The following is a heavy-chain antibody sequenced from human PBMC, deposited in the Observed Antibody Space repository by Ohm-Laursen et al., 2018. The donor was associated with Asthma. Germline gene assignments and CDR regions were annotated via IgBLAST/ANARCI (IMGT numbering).Heavy chain of an antibody. D-gene: IGHD1-26*01. CDR3: IKDLSGTYSFDY. CDR1: GFIFSGYG. Sequence: SLRLSCTAFGFIFSGYGMHWVRQAPGKGLEWVAVISYDGSNTYYADSVKGRFTISRDNSKNTLYLQMSSLRAEDTAVYHCIKDLSGTYSFDYWGQGALVTVSS. CDR2: ISYDGSNT. J-gene: IGHJ4*02. V-gene: IGHV3-30*18.